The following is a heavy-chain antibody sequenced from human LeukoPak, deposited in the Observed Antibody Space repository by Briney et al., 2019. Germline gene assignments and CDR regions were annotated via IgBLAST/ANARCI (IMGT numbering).Heavy chain of an antibody. V-gene: IGHV1-46*01. D-gene: IGHD5-24*01. CDR1: GYTFTSNY. J-gene: IGHJ6*02. Sequence: ASVKVSCKASGYTFTSNYMHWVRQAPGQGLEWMGTINPSGGSTSYAQKFQGRVTMTRDTSTSTAYMELSSLRSEDTAVYYCARDPATPPTYYYYGMDVWGQGTTVTVSS. CDR2: INPSGGST. CDR3: ARDPATPPTYYYYGMDV.